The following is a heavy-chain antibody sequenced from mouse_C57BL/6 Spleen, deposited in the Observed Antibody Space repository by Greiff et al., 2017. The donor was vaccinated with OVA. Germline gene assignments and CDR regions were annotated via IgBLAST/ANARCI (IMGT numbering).Heavy chain of an antibody. D-gene: IGHD2-1*01. CDR1: GYTFTDYY. CDR3: ARKGDLPSDY. J-gene: IGHJ2*01. CDR2: INPYNGGT. Sequence: VQLQQSGPVLVKPGASVKMSCKASGYTFTDYYMNWVKQSHGKSLEWIGVINPYNGGTSYNQKFKGKATLTVDKSSSTAYMELNSLTSEDSAVYYCARKGDLPSDYWGQGTTLTVSS. V-gene: IGHV1-19*01.